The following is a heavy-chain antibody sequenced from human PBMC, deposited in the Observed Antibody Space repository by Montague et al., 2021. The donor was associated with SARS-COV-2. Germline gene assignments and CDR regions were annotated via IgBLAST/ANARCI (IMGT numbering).Heavy chain of an antibody. D-gene: IGHD1-1*01. V-gene: IGHV4-59*08. CDR2: IYYSGST. CDR1: GDSISNYS. J-gene: IGHJ6*02. Sequence: SETLSLTCSVSGDSISNYSWSWIRQSPGKGLEWIGYIYYSGSTNYNPSLTSRVTISVDTSKNQVSLKLTSVTAADTAVYYCARHLRFTTVSSHLYHYAMDVWGQGTTVTVSS. CDR3: ARHLRFTTVSSHLYHYAMDV.